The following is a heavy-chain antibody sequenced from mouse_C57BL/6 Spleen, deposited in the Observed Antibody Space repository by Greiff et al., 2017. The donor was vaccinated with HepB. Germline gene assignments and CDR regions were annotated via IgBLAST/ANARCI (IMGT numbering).Heavy chain of an antibody. V-gene: IGHV1-22*01. CDR1: GYTFTDYN. Sequence: DVKLQESGPELVKPGASVKMSCKASGYTFTDYNMHWVKQSHGKSLEWIGYINPNNGGTSYNQKFKGKATLTVNKSSSTAYMELRSLTSEDSAVYYCARNLYYYGSHYFDYWGQGTTLTVSS. CDR3: ARNLYYYGSHYFDY. CDR2: INPNNGGT. J-gene: IGHJ2*01. D-gene: IGHD1-1*01.